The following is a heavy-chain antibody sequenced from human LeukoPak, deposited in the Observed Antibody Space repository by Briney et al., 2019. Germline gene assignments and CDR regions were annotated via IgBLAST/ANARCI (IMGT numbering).Heavy chain of an antibody. J-gene: IGHJ4*02. CDR3: VRLRRNSDRSGFFYYYDY. Sequence: GGSLRLSCAASGFTFTAYSFNWVRQAPGKGLEWVSSVNTVSSYIYYADSVKGRFTISRDNAKNSLSLQMDSLRAEDTAVYYCVRLRRNSDRSGFFYYYDYWGQGTLVTVSS. V-gene: IGHV3-21*01. CDR1: GFTFTAYS. D-gene: IGHD3-22*01. CDR2: VNTVSSYI.